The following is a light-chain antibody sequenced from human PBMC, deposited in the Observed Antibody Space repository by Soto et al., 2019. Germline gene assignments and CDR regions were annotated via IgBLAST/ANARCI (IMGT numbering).Light chain of an antibody. V-gene: IGKV3-15*01. Sequence: EIVMTQSPATLYVSPGERATLSCRASQSISSNLAWYQQKPGQAPRILIYGAYTRATGIPARFSGSGSGTEFTPTISSLQSEDFAVYYCQHYSNWPPVTFGGGTKVEIK. CDR1: QSISSN. J-gene: IGKJ4*01. CDR2: GAY. CDR3: QHYSNWPPVT.